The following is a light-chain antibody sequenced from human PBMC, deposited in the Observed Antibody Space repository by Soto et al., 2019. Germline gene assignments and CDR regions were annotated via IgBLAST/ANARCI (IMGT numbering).Light chain of an antibody. CDR3: QQRRNWPLT. CDR2: DAS. CDR1: QSVSSY. V-gene: IGKV3-11*01. Sequence: EIVLTQSPATLSLSPRERATLSCRASQSVSSYFAWYQQKPGQAPRLLIYDASNRATGIPARFSGSGSGTDFTLTISSLEPEDFAVYYCQQRRNWPLTFGQGTRLEIK. J-gene: IGKJ5*01.